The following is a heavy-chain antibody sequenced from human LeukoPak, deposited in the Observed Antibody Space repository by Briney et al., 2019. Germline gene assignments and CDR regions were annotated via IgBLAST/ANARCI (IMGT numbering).Heavy chain of an antibody. Sequence: KPSETLSLTCAVSGYSISSGYYWGWIRQPPGKGLEWIGSIYHSGSTYYNPSLKGRVTISVDTSKNQFSLKLSSVTAADTAVYYCARRMTILWWPFDYWGQGTLVTVS. CDR3: ARRMTILWWPFDY. J-gene: IGHJ4*02. CDR1: GYSISSGYY. V-gene: IGHV4-38-2*01. CDR2: IYHSGST. D-gene: IGHD2-21*01.